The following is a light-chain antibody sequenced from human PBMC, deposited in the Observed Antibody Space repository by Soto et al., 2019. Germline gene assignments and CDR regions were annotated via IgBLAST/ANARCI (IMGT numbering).Light chain of an antibody. CDR2: RNN. CDR1: SSNIESNY. V-gene: IGLV1-47*01. Sequence: QSVLTQPPSASRTPGQRVTISCSGTSSNIESNYVYWYQQLPGTAPRLLIYRNNQRPSGVPDRFSGSKSGTSASLAISALRSEDEAHYYCTVWDDSLRGRLFGGGTKVTVL. CDR3: TVWDDSLRGRL. J-gene: IGLJ2*01.